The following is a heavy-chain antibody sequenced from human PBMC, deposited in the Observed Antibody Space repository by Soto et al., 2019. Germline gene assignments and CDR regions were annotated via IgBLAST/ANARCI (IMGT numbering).Heavy chain of an antibody. Sequence: SVKVSCKASGGTFSSYTISWVRQAPGQGLEWMGRIIPILGIANYAQKFQGRVTITADKSTSTSYMELRSLRSDDTAVYYCARGVGSGTYYNQYNWFDPWGQGTLVTVSS. J-gene: IGHJ5*02. CDR2: IIPILGIA. D-gene: IGHD3-10*01. V-gene: IGHV1-69*02. CDR1: GGTFSSYT. CDR3: ARGVGSGTYYNQYNWFDP.